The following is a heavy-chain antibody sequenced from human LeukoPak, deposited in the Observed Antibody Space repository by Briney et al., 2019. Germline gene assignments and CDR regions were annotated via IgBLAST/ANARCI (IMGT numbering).Heavy chain of an antibody. D-gene: IGHD6-13*01. CDR1: GYTFTSYD. CDR3: ARGLKYSSSPDY. Sequence: ASVKVSCKASGYTFTSYDINWGRQATGQGLEWMGWMNPNSGNTGYAQKFQGRVTITRNTSISTAYMELSSLRSEDTAVYYCARGLKYSSSPDYWGQGTLVTVSS. V-gene: IGHV1-8*03. J-gene: IGHJ4*02. CDR2: MNPNSGNT.